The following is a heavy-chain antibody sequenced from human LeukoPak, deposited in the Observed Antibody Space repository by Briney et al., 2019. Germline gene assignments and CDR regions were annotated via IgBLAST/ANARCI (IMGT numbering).Heavy chain of an antibody. D-gene: IGHD3-10*01. V-gene: IGHV1-46*01. CDR2: INPATDTT. CDR3: ARDSRYYGSGSYYTATDY. Sequence: ASVKVSCKASGYTFTSYYMHWVRQAPGQGLEWMGIINPATDTTSYAQNLQGRVTMTRDTSTSTVYVELSSLRSEDTAVYYCARDSRYYGSGSYYTATDYWGQGTLVTVSS. J-gene: IGHJ4*02. CDR1: GYTFTSYY.